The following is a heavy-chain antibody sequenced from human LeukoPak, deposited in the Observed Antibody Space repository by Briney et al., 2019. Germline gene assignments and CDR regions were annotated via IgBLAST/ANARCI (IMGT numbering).Heavy chain of an antibody. V-gene: IGHV3-23*01. Sequence: GGSLRLSCAASGFTFSSYAMSWVRQAPGKGLEWVSGISASGGSTYYADSVKGRFTISRDNSKNTLYLQMNSLRDEDTAVYHCAKGGGIAVAGKGRFDFWGQGTLVTVSS. D-gene: IGHD6-19*01. CDR1: GFTFSSYA. CDR2: ISASGGST. CDR3: AKGGGIAVAGKGRFDF. J-gene: IGHJ4*02.